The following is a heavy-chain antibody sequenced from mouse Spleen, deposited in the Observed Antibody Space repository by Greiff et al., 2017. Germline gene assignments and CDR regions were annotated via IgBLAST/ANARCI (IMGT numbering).Heavy chain of an antibody. CDR2: ISYDGSN. CDR3: ARGDYYGSPDY. J-gene: IGHJ2*01. Sequence: EVKLMESGPGLVKPSQSLSLTCSVTGYSITRGYYWNWIRQFPGNKLEWMGYISYDGSNNYNPSLKNRISITRDTSKNQFFLKLNSVTTEDTATYYCARGDYYGSPDYWGQGTTLTVSS. V-gene: IGHV3-6*01. CDR1: GYSITRGYY. D-gene: IGHD1-1*01.